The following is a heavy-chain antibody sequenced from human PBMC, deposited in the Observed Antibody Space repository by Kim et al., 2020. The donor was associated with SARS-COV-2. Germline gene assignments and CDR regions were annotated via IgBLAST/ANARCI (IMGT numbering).Heavy chain of an antibody. CDR2: ISWNSGSI. V-gene: IGHV3-9*01. D-gene: IGHD2-8*02. CDR1: GFTFDDYA. Sequence: GGSLRLSCAASGFTFDDYAMHWVRQAPGKGLEWVSGISWNSGSIGYADSVKGRFTISRDSAKNSLYLQMNSLIAEDTALYYCAKIRWDFTDYGMDVWGQG. J-gene: IGHJ6*02. CDR3: AKIRWDFTDYGMDV.